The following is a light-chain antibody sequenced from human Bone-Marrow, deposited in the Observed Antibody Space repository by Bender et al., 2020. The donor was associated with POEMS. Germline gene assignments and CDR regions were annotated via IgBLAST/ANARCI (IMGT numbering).Light chain of an antibody. J-gene: IGLJ3*02. CDR2: QDS. CDR3: LIWHSDAWV. Sequence: YDVTQPPSVSVSPGQTASITCSGDQLGDKYASWYQQKPGQSPVLVIYQDSKRPSGIPERFSGSNSGNTATLIISGTQAMDEADYYCLIWHSDAWVFGGGTKVTVL. CDR1: QLGDKY. V-gene: IGLV3-1*01.